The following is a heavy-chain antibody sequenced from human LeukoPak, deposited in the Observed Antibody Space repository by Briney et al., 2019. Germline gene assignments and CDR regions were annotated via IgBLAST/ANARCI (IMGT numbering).Heavy chain of an antibody. D-gene: IGHD6-13*01. CDR3: ARGRSSDIAAAGPGDFDY. CDR2: INPNSGGT. Sequence: GASVKVSCKASGYTFTGYYMHWVRQAPGQGLEWMGWINPNSGGTNYAQKFQGWVTMTRDTSISTAYMELSSLRSEDTAVYYCARGRSSDIAAAGPGDFDYWGQGTLVTVSS. CDR1: GYTFTGYY. V-gene: IGHV1-2*04. J-gene: IGHJ4*02.